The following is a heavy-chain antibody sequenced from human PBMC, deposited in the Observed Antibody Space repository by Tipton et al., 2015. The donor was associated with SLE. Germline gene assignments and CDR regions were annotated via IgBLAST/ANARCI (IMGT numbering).Heavy chain of an antibody. J-gene: IGHJ4*02. CDR1: GGSIRSSSYY. V-gene: IGHV4-39*07. Sequence: TLSLTCTVSGGSIRSSSYYWGWIRQPPGKGLEWIGSIYYSGSTYYNPSLKSRVTISVDTSKNQFSLKLSSVTAADTAVYYCARHAAAVAAPDYWGQGTLVTVSS. D-gene: IGHD6-19*01. CDR3: ARHAAAVAAPDY. CDR2: IYYSGST.